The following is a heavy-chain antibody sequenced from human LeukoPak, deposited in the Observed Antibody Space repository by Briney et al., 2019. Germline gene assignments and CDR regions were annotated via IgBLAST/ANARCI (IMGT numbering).Heavy chain of an antibody. D-gene: IGHD2-15*01. CDR2: ISGSGGST. Sequence: GGSLRLSCAASGFTFSSYAMSWVRGAPGKGLEWVSGISGSGGSTYYADSVKGRFTISRDNSKNMLYLQMNSLRAEDTAVYYCAKEGYCSGGDCYTYFDYWGQGSLVTVSS. J-gene: IGHJ4*02. CDR3: AKEGYCSGGDCYTYFDY. V-gene: IGHV3-23*01. CDR1: GFTFSSYA.